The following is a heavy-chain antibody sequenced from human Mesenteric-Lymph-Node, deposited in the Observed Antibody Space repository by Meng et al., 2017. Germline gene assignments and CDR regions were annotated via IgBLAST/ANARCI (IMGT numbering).Heavy chain of an antibody. CDR2: INPNSGNT. D-gene: IGHD5-18*01. J-gene: IGHJ4*02. Sequence: ASVKVSCKASGYTFTGFYIHWVRQAPGQGLEWMGRINPNSGNTNCAQKFQGRVTMTRDTSISTAYMELSRLRSDDTAVYYCARASGTAMVTGGLGFDYWGQGTLVTVSS. CDR3: ARASGTAMVTGGLGFDY. V-gene: IGHV1-2*06. CDR1: GYTFTGFY.